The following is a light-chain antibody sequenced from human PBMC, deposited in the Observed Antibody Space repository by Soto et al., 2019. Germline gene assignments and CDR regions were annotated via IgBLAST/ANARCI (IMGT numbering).Light chain of an antibody. CDR1: QSVSSY. V-gene: IGKV3-11*01. CDR3: HQRSNWWT. J-gene: IGKJ1*01. CDR2: DAS. Sequence: EIVLTQSPATLSLSPGERATLSCRASQSVSSYLAWYQQKPGQAPRLLIYDASNRATGIPARFSGSGSGTDFSLTIISLEPEGFAVYYCHQRSNWWTFGQGTKVGIK.